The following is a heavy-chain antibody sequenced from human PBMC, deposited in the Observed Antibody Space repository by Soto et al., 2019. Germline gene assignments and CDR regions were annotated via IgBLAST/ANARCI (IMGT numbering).Heavy chain of an antibody. J-gene: IGHJ4*02. D-gene: IGHD2-2*01. Sequence: SETLSLTCAVSGGSISSYYWSWIRQPAGKGLEWIGRIYTSGSTNYNPSLKSRVTMSVDTSKNQFSLKLSSVTAADTAVYYCARACSSNSCYDVFDYWGQGTLVTVSS. CDR3: ARACSSNSCYDVFDY. CDR2: IYTSGST. V-gene: IGHV4-4*07. CDR1: GGSISSYY.